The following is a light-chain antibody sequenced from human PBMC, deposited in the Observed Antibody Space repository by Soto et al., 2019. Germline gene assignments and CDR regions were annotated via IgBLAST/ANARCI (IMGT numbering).Light chain of an antibody. CDR3: QTWGTGILV. CDR1: SGHSSYD. Sequence: QLVLTQSPSASASLGASVKLTCTLSSGHSSYDIAWHQQQPEKGPRYLMKLNSDGSHSKGDGIPDRFSGSSSGAERYLTISSLQSEDEADYYCQTWGTGILVFGGGTKVTVL. CDR2: LNSDGSH. J-gene: IGLJ3*02. V-gene: IGLV4-69*01.